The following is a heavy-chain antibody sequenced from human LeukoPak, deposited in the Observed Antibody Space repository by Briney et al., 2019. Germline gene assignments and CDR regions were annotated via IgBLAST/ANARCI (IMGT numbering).Heavy chain of an antibody. CDR2: ISGSGGST. CDR3: AKDFGGYVMNWFDP. D-gene: IGHD5-12*01. V-gene: IGHV3-23*01. J-gene: IGHJ5*02. Sequence: GGSLRLSCAASGFTFSSYAMSWVRQAPGKWLEWVSAISGSGGSTYYADSVKGRFTISRDNSKNTLYLQMNSLRAEDTAVYYCAKDFGGYVMNWFDPWGQGTLVTVSS. CDR1: GFTFSSYA.